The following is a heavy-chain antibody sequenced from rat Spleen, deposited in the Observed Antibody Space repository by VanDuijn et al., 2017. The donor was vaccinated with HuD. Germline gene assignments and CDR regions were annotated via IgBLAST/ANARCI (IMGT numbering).Heavy chain of an antibody. J-gene: IGHJ1*01. D-gene: IGHD1-10*01. CDR1: GYSITNSF. CDR2: ISYSGSS. Sequence: EVQLQESGPGLVKPSQSLSLTCSVTGYSITNSFRWNWIRKFPGNEMEWIGHISYSGSSNYHPSLKSRISFSRDTSRNQFFLQLNSVTTEDTATYYCASITSYWYFDLWGPGTMVTVSS. CDR3: ASITSYWYFDL. V-gene: IGHV3-1*01.